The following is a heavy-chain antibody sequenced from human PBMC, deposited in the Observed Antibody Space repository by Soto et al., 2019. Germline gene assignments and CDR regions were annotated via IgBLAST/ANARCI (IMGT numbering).Heavy chain of an antibody. CDR3: ASGIVVVPAAPIDY. CDR2: IYYSGST. CDR1: GGSISSSSYY. V-gene: IGHV4-39*07. Sequence: SETLSLTCTVSGGSISSSSYYWGWIRQPPGKGLEWIGSIYYSGSTYYNPSLKSRVTISVDTSKNQFSLKLSSVTAADTAVYYCASGIVVVPAAPIDYWGQGTLVTVSS. J-gene: IGHJ4*02. D-gene: IGHD2-2*01.